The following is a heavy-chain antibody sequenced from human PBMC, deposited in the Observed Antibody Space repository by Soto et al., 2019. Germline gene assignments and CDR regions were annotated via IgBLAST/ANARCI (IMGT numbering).Heavy chain of an antibody. CDR2: IKQDGSEN. D-gene: IGHD2-15*01. CDR1: GFTFSNYW. CDR3: AMDSGPRWYDAFDI. Sequence: EVQVVESGGGLVQPGGSLRLSCAASGFTFSNYWMTWVRQAPGKGLEWVANIKQDGSENFYVDSVKGLFTISRDNAKNSLYLQMNSRRAEDTAVYYCAMDSGPRWYDAFDIWGQGTMVTVSS. J-gene: IGHJ3*02. V-gene: IGHV3-7*04.